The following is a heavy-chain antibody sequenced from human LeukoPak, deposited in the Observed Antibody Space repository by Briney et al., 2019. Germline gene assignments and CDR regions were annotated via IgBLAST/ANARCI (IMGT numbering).Heavy chain of an antibody. D-gene: IGHD3-10*01. CDR2: IRSKAYGGTT. J-gene: IGHJ3*02. V-gene: IGHV3-49*03. CDR3: TRERKWYYYGSGRAAFDI. CDR1: GFTFGDYA. Sequence: GGSLRLSCTASGFTFGDYAMSWFRQAPGKGLEWVGFIRSKAYGGTTGYAASVKGRFTISRDDSKSIAHLQMNSLKTEDTAVYYCTRERKWYYYGSGRAAFDIWGQGTMVTVSS.